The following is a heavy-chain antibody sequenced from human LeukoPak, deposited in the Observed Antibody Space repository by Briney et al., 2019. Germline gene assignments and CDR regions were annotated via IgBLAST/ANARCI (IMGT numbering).Heavy chain of an antibody. CDR3: ARDFYDSSGYSLDYYYYMDV. CDR1: GFKFNSHS. Sequence: GGSLRLSCAASGFKFNSHSMNWVRQAPGKGLEWVSSISTSSSYRYYADSVKGRFTISRDNAKNSLYLQMNSLRAEDTAVYYCARDFYDSSGYSLDYYYYMDVWGKGTTVTISS. J-gene: IGHJ6*03. CDR2: ISTSSSYR. V-gene: IGHV3-21*01. D-gene: IGHD3-22*01.